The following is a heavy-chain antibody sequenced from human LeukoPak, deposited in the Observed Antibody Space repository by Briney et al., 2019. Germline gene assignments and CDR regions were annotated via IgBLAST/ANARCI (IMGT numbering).Heavy chain of an antibody. Sequence: SQTPSLTCTVSGGAISSGGYYWSWTRQHPGKGLEWIGYIYYSGSTYYNPSLKSRVTISVDTSKNQFSLKLSSVTAADTAVYYCARSLGDWFPIWGQGTMVTVSS. CDR1: GGAISSGGYY. CDR3: ARSLGDWFPI. CDR2: IYYSGST. J-gene: IGHJ3*02. D-gene: IGHD3/OR15-3a*01. V-gene: IGHV4-31*03.